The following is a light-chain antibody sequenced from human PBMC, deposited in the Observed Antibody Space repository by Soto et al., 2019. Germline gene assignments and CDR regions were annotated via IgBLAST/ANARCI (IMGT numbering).Light chain of an antibody. J-gene: IGKJ1*01. Sequence: EIVLTQSPGTLSLSPGERATLSCRASQSVSSSYFAWYQQKPGQAPRLLIYGASSRATGIPDRFSGSGSGTAFTLTISSLEPEDFAVYYCQEYGSSPWTFGKGTKVEIK. V-gene: IGKV3-20*01. CDR1: QSVSSSY. CDR3: QEYGSSPWT. CDR2: GAS.